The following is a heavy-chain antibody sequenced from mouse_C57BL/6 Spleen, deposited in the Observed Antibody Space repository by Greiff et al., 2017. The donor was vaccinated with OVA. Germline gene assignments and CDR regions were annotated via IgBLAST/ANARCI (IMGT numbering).Heavy chain of an antibody. CDR1: GFSLTSYG. D-gene: IGHD1-1*01. V-gene: IGHV2-2*01. CDR3: ASLRDWFAY. CDR2: IWSGGST. Sequence: VQRVESGPGLVQPSQSLSITCTVSGFSLTSYGVHWVRQSPGKGLEWLGVIWSGGSTDYNAAFISRLSISKDNSKSQVFFKMNSLQADDTAIYCCASLRDWFAYWGQGTLVTVSA. J-gene: IGHJ3*01.